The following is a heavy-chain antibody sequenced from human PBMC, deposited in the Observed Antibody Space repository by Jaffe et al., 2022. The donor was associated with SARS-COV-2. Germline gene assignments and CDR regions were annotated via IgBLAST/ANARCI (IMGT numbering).Heavy chain of an antibody. CDR2: IGTAGDP. CDR3: ARGAASSGWPYYYYGMDV. Sequence: EVQLVESGGGLVQPGGSLRLSCAASGFTFSSYDMHWVRQATGKGLEWVSAIGTAGDPYYPGSVKGRFTISRENAKNSLYLQMNSLRAGDTAVYYCARGAASSGWPYYYYGMDVWGQGTTVTVSS. D-gene: IGHD6-19*01. J-gene: IGHJ6*02. CDR1: GFTFSSYD. V-gene: IGHV3-13*05.